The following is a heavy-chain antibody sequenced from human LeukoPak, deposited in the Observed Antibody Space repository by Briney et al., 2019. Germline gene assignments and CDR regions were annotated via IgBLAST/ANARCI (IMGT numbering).Heavy chain of an antibody. CDR3: ARDLGSGWIYYFDY. J-gene: IGHJ4*02. V-gene: IGHV3-21*01. Sequence: GGSLRPSCAASGFTFSSYSMNWVRQAPGKGLEWVSSISSSSSYIYYADSVKGRFTISRDNAKNSLYLQMNSLRAEDTAVYYCARDLGSGWIYYFDYWGQGTLVTVSS. CDR2: ISSSSSYI. D-gene: IGHD6-19*01. CDR1: GFTFSSYS.